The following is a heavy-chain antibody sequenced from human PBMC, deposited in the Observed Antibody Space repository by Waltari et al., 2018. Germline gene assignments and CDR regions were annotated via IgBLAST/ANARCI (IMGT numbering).Heavy chain of an antibody. CDR1: GFTFSSYG. CDR2: IRYDGSNK. D-gene: IGHD2-21*01. Sequence: QVQLVESGGGVVQPGGSLRLSCAASGFTFSSYGMPWVRQAPGKGLEWVAFIRYDGSNKYYADSVKGRFTISRDNSKNTLYLQMSSLRSEDTAVYYCAIGEGAYCGGDCYFYYYYGMDVWGQGTTVTVSS. V-gene: IGHV3-30*02. J-gene: IGHJ6*02. CDR3: AIGEGAYCGGDCYFYYYYGMDV.